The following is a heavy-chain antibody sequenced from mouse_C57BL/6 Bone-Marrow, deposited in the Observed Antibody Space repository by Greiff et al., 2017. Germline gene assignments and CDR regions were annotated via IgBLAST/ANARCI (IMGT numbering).Heavy chain of an antibody. CDR3: ARGYYGSHYFDY. Sequence: VQLQQPGAELVKPGASVKLSCKASGYTFTSYWMHWVKQRPGHGLEWIGMIHPNSGSTNYNETFKCKATLTVDKSSSTAYMQLSSLTSEDAAVYYCARGYYGSHYFDYGGQGTTLTVSS. J-gene: IGHJ2*01. V-gene: IGHV1-64*01. CDR2: IHPNSGST. CDR1: GYTFTSYW. D-gene: IGHD1-1*01.